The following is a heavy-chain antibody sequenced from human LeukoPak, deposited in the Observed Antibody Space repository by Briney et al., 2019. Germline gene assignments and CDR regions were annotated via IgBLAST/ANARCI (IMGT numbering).Heavy chain of an antibody. J-gene: IGHJ4*02. Sequence: PGRSLRLSCAASGFTFSNFALYWVRQAPGKGLQWVALISYDGINKYYADSVKGRFTISRDNSKNTLYLQMNSLRAEDTAVYYCARVRYSYGYSGLGFDYWGQGTLVTVSS. CDR2: ISYDGINK. V-gene: IGHV3-30*04. D-gene: IGHD5-18*01. CDR1: GFTFSNFA. CDR3: ARVRYSYGYSGLGFDY.